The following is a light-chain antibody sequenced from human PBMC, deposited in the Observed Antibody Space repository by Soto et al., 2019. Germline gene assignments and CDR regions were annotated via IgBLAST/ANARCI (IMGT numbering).Light chain of an antibody. CDR2: GAS. J-gene: IGKJ4*01. CDR1: QSVYSN. V-gene: IGKV3-15*01. CDR3: QQYQNWPLT. Sequence: ETVMTQSPATLSVSPGKRATLSCRASQSVYSNLAWYQQKPGQAPRLLIYGASTRATGLPARFSGSGSGTEFTLTISSLQSEDFAVYYCQQYQNWPLTFGGGTKVEIK.